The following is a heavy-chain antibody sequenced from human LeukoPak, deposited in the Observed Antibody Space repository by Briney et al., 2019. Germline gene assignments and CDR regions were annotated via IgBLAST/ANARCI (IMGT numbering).Heavy chain of an antibody. CDR1: GFTFSSYA. V-gene: IGHV3-64*01. Sequence: GGSLRLSCAASGFTFSSYAMHWVRQAPGKGLEYVSAISSNGGSTYYANSVKGRFTISRDNSKNTLYLQMGSLRAEDMAVYYCARRGSFDWYFDLWGRGTLVTVSS. CDR2: ISSNGGST. D-gene: IGHD1-26*01. J-gene: IGHJ2*01. CDR3: ARRGSFDWYFDL.